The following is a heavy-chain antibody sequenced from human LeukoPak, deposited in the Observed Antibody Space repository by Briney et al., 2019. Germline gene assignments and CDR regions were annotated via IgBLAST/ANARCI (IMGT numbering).Heavy chain of an antibody. CDR2: IYSGGST. CDR3: ARETASSGYYFDY. D-gene: IGHD3-22*01. J-gene: IGHJ4*02. V-gene: IGHV3-66*01. CDR1: EFSVGSNY. Sequence: PGGSLRLSCAASEFSVGSNYMTWVRQAPGKGLEWVSLIYSGGSTYYADSVKGRFTISRDNSKNTLYLQMNSLRAEDTALYYCARETASSGYYFDYWGQGTLVTVSS.